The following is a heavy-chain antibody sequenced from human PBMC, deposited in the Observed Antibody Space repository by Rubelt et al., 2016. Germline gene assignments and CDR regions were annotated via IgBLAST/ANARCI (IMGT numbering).Heavy chain of an antibody. CDR3: AREGYSGYENFDY. Sequence: ISAYNGNTNYAQKLQGRVTMTTDTSTSTAYMELRSLRSDDTAVYYCAREGYSGYENFDYWGQGTLVTVSS. V-gene: IGHV1-18*01. J-gene: IGHJ4*02. CDR2: ISAYNGNT. D-gene: IGHD5-12*01.